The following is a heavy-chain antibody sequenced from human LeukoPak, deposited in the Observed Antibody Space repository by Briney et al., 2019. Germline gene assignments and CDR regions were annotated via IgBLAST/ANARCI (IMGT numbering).Heavy chain of an antibody. Sequence: PGGSLRLSCAASGFTFSSYAMSWVRQAPGKGLEWIGEINHSGSTSYNPSLKSRFTMSVDASKNQFSLRLSSVTAADTAVYYCARLGLYTSSWHRYYYFDYWGQETLVTVSS. CDR1: GFTFSSYA. D-gene: IGHD6-13*01. CDR3: ARLGLYTSSWHRYYYFDY. CDR2: INHSGST. V-gene: IGHV4-34*01. J-gene: IGHJ4*02.